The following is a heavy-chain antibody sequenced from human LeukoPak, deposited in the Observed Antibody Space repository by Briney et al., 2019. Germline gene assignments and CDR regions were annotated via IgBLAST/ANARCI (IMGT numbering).Heavy chain of an antibody. V-gene: IGHV1-2*02. J-gene: IGHJ3*02. CDR3: ARDSHYYDSSGYYSGIANAFDI. CDR2: INPNSGGT. Sequence: ASVKVSCKASGYTFTGYYMHWVRQAPGQGLEWMGWINPNSGGTSYAQKFQGRVTMTRDTSISTAYMELSRLRSDDTAVYYCARDSHYYDSSGYYSGIANAFDIWGQGTMVTVSS. D-gene: IGHD3-22*01. CDR1: GYTFTGYY.